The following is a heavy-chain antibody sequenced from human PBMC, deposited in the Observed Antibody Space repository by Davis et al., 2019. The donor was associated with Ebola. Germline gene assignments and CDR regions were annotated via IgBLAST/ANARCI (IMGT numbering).Heavy chain of an antibody. CDR2: ISGSGGST. D-gene: IGHD3-10*01. V-gene: IGHV3-23*01. CDR1: GFTFSSYA. Sequence: GESLKISCAASGFTFSSYAMSWVRQAPGKGLEWVSAISGSGGSTYYADSVKGRFTISRDNSRNTLYLQMNSLRAEDTAVYYCANNIWFGESDAFDIWGQGTMVTVSS. CDR3: ANNIWFGESDAFDI. J-gene: IGHJ3*02.